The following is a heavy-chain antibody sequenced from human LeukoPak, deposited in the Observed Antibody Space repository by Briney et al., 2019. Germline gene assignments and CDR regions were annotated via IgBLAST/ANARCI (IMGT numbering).Heavy chain of an antibody. J-gene: IGHJ4*02. CDR3: AKREYNFWSGYFF. V-gene: IGHV3-23*01. CDR2: INDSGGST. D-gene: IGHD3-3*01. CDR1: GFTVSSNY. Sequence: PGGSLRLSCAASGFTVSSNYMTWVRQAPGKGLEWVSSINDSGGSTYYADSVKGRFTISRDNSKNTLYLQMNSLRAEDTAVYYCAKREYNFWSGYFFWGQGTLVTVSS.